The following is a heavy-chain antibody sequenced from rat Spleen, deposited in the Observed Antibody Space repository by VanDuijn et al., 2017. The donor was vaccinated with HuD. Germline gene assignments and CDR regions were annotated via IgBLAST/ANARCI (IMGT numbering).Heavy chain of an antibody. V-gene: IGHV5-31*01. CDR1: GFTFNKYW. D-gene: IGHD1-5*01. J-gene: IGHJ2*01. CDR3: TVPFEY. Sequence: EVQLVESGGGLVQPGKSLKISCVASGFTFNKYWMTWIRQAPGKGLVWVASITHAAGRTYYPDSVQGRCTISRDNAKSTLYLQMNSLRSEDTATYYCTVPFEYWCQGVVVTFSS. CDR2: ITHAAGRT.